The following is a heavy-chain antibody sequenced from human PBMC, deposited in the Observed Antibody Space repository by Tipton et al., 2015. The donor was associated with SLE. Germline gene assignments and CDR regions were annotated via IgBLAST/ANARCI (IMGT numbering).Heavy chain of an antibody. J-gene: IGHJ4*02. Sequence: SLRLSCAASGFTFNSYGMHWVRQAPGKGLEWVAVIWYDGSNKYYADSVKGRFTISRDNSKNTLYLQMNSLRAEDTAVYCCAKVGLAGKFDYWGQGTLVTVSS. CDR2: IWYDGSNK. D-gene: IGHD6-19*01. CDR1: GFTFNSYG. V-gene: IGHV3-33*06. CDR3: AKVGLAGKFDY.